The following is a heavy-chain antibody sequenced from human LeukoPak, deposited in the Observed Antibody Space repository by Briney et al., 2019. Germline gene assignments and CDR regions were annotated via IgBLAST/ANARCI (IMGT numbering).Heavy chain of an antibody. CDR2: ISSSSSYI. CDR1: GFTFSSYS. D-gene: IGHD1-26*01. CDR3: AKVLVIVGATKSFDY. J-gene: IGHJ4*02. V-gene: IGHV3-21*04. Sequence: GGSLRLSCAASGFTFSSYSMNWVRQAPGKGLEWVSSISSSSSYIYYADSVKGRFTISRDNSKNTLYLQMNSLRAEDTAVYYCAKVLVIVGATKSFDYWGQGTLVTVSS.